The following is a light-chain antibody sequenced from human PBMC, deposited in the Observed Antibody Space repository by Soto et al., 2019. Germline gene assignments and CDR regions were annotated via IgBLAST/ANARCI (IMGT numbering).Light chain of an antibody. Sequence: DIQMTQSPSTLSASVGDRVTITCRASQSISSWLAWYQQKPGKAPKLLIYDASSLESGVPSRFSGSGSGTEFTLTISSLQPDDFATYYCQQYNGYPWTFGQGTKVEIK. J-gene: IGKJ1*01. CDR3: QQYNGYPWT. CDR2: DAS. V-gene: IGKV1-5*01. CDR1: QSISSW.